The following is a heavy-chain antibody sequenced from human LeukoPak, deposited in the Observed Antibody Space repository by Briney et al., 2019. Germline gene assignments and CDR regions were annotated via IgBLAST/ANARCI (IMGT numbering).Heavy chain of an antibody. J-gene: IGHJ3*02. CDR2: IYYSGST. CDR3: ARGDYDSSGYYYDGYAFDI. D-gene: IGHD3-22*01. Sequence: TLSLTCTVSGGSISSGDYYWSWIRQPPGKGLEWIGYIYYSGSTYYNPSLKSRVTISVDTSKNQFSLKLSSVTAADTAVYYCARGDYDSSGYYYDGYAFDIWGQGTMVTVSS. CDR1: GGSISSGDYY. V-gene: IGHV4-30-4*01.